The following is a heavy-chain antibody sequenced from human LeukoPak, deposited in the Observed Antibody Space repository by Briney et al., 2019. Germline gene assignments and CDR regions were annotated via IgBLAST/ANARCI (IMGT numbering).Heavy chain of an antibody. D-gene: IGHD3-22*01. CDR1: GFTFSSYA. V-gene: IGHV3-7*01. J-gene: IGHJ4*02. Sequence: GGSLRLSCAASGFTFSSYAMSWVRQAPGKGLEWVANINQDGSEKYYVDSVKGRFTISRDNAKNSLYLQMNSLRAEDTAVYFCVSTMTFDYWGQGTLVTVSS. CDR3: VSTMTFDY. CDR2: INQDGSEK.